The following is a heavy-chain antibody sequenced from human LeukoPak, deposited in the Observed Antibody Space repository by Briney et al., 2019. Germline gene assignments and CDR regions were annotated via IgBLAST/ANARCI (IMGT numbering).Heavy chain of an antibody. CDR2: IYYSGST. D-gene: IGHD2-21*01. V-gene: IGHV4-59*01. Sequence: PSETLSLTCTVSGGSISSYYWSWIRQPPGKGLEWIGYIYYSGSTNYNPSLKSRVTISVDTSKNQFSLKLSSVTAADTAVYCCAKFPKYSYYMDVWGKGTTVTVSS. CDR1: GGSISSYY. CDR3: AKFPKYSYYMDV. J-gene: IGHJ6*03.